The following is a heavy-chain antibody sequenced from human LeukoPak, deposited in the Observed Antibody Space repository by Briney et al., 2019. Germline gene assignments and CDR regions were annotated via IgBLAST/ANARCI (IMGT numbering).Heavy chain of an antibody. Sequence: GGSLRLSCAASGFTFSSYSMNWVRQAPGKGLEWVSSISSSSSYIYYADSVKGRFTISRDNAKNSLYLQMNSLRAEDTAVYYCARDDYGDYNWFDPWGQGTLVAVSS. V-gene: IGHV3-21*01. J-gene: IGHJ5*02. CDR1: GFTFSSYS. CDR2: ISSSSSYI. D-gene: IGHD4-17*01. CDR3: ARDDYGDYNWFDP.